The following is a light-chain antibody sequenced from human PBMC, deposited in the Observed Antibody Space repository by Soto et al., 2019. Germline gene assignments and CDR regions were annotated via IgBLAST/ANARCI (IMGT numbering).Light chain of an antibody. CDR1: QSISNNY. Sequence: IVLTQSPGTLSLSPGERATLSCRASQSISNNYLAWYQQKPGQAPRLLIYGASSKATGIPNRFSGSGSGTDFTLTNSRLEPEDFAVYYCQHYGSSLFGPGTKVDIK. CDR3: QHYGSSL. CDR2: GAS. V-gene: IGKV3-20*01. J-gene: IGKJ3*01.